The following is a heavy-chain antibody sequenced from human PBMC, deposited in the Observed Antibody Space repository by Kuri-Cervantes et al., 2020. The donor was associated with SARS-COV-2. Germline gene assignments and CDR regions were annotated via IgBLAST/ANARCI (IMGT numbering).Heavy chain of an antibody. Sequence: GGSLRLSCAASGFTFSRSTMHWVRQAPGKGLEWVALIWYDGSVEYYGGSVKGRFTISRDQAKNTLHLQMNSLRAEDTAVYYCARDIVPVGATYDAFDIWGQGTMVTVSS. J-gene: IGHJ3*02. CDR2: IWYDGSVE. CDR3: ARDIVPVGATYDAFDI. CDR1: GFTFSRST. V-gene: IGHV3-33*08. D-gene: IGHD1-26*01.